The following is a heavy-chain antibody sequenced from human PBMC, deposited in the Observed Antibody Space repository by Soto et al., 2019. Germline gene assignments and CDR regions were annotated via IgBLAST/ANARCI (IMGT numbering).Heavy chain of an antibody. J-gene: IGHJ3*02. CDR3: AKIRTRLWFGEHLVDAFDI. V-gene: IGHV3-23*01. CDR2: ISGSGGST. Sequence: GSLRLSCAASGFTFSSYAMSWVRQAPGKGLEWVSAISGSGGSTYYADSVKGRFTISRDNSKNTLYLQMNSLRAEDTAVYYCAKIRTRLWFGEHLVDAFDIWGQGTMVTVSS. D-gene: IGHD3-10*01. CDR1: GFTFSSYA.